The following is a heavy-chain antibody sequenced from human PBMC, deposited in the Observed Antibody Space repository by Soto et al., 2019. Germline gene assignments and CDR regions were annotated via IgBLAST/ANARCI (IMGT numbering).Heavy chain of an antibody. CDR1: GFTFSNYG. V-gene: IGHV3-30*18. Sequence: GGSLRLSCVASGFTFSNYGMHWVRQAPGKGLEWVALLSYDASTKYYADSVKGRFTISRDNSKSTLYLQINSLRPEDKAVYYCAKVISSSNSWQLFEYWGQGTLVTVSS. D-gene: IGHD6-13*01. CDR3: AKVISSSNSWQLFEY. J-gene: IGHJ4*02. CDR2: LSYDASTK.